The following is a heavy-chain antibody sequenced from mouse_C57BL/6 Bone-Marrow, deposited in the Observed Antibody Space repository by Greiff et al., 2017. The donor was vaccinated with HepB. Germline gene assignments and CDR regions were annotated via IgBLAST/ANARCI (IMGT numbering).Heavy chain of an antibody. V-gene: IGHV1-26*01. J-gene: IGHJ2*01. CDR3: ARRDYGSSYDYFDY. CDR1: GYTFTDYY. Sequence: VQLQQSGPELVKPGASVKISCNASGYTFTDYYMNWVKQSHGKSLEWIGDINPNNGGTSYNQKFKGKATLTVDKSSSTAYMALRILTSEDSAVYYCARRDYGSSYDYFDYWGQGTTLTVSS. D-gene: IGHD1-1*01. CDR2: INPNNGGT.